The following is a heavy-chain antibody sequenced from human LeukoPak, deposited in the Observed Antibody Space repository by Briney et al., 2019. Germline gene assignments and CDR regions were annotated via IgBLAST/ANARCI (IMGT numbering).Heavy chain of an antibody. V-gene: IGHV4-34*01. CDR3: AIANYGDYADY. Sequence: SETLSLTCAVYGGSFSGYYWSWIRQPPGKGLEWIGEINHSRSTNYNPSLKSRVTISVDTSKNQFSLKLSSVTAADTAVYYCAIANYGDYADYWGQGTLVTVSS. CDR1: GGSFSGYY. D-gene: IGHD4-17*01. CDR2: INHSRST. J-gene: IGHJ4*02.